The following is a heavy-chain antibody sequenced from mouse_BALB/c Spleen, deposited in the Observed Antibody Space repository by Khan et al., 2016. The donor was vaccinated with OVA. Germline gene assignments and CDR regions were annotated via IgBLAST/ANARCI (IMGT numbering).Heavy chain of an antibody. Sequence: QIQLVQSGPELKKPGETVKISCKASGYTFTDYSMHWVKQAPGKGLKWMGWINTETGEPTYADDFKGRFAFSLKTSATTAYLQINNLKNEDTATYFCARRDYGYNWFAYWGQGTLVTVSA. D-gene: IGHD2-2*01. V-gene: IGHV9-2-1*01. J-gene: IGHJ3*01. CDR3: ARRDYGYNWFAY. CDR2: INTETGEP. CDR1: GYTFTDYS.